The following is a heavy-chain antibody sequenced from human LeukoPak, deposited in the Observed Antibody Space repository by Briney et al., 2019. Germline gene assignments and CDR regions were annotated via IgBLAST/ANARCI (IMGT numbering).Heavy chain of an antibody. CDR1: GGTFSRYA. V-gene: IGHV1-69*05. Sequence: ASVKVSCKASGGTFSRYAISWVRQAPGQGLEWMGGIIPIFGTANYAQKLQGRVTMTTDTSTSTAYMELRSLRSDDTAVYYCAREQYYYDSSGYYWYFDLWGRGTLVTVSS. D-gene: IGHD3-22*01. J-gene: IGHJ2*01. CDR3: AREQYYYDSSGYYWYFDL. CDR2: IIPIFGTA.